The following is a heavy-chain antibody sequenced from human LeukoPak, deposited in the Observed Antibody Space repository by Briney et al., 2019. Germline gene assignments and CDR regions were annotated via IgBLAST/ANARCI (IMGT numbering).Heavy chain of an antibody. J-gene: IGHJ3*02. CDR2: ISSSSSYI. CDR3: TTIIVVVPAAIHDAFDI. Sequence: GGSLRLSCAASGFTFSSYSMNWVRQAPGKGLEWVSSISSSSSYIYYADSVKGRFTISRDNAKNSLYLQMNSLRAEDTAVYYCTTIIVVVPAAIHDAFDIWGQGTMVTVSS. CDR1: GFTFSSYS. V-gene: IGHV3-21*03. D-gene: IGHD2-2*01.